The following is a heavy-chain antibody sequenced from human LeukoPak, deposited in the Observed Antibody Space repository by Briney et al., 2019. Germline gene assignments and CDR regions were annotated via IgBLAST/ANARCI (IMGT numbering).Heavy chain of an antibody. J-gene: IGHJ4*02. CDR3: AKDMGYSYGFFDY. CDR2: ISYDGSNK. Sequence: GGSLRLSCAASGFTFSNAWMSWVRQAPGKGLEWVAVISYDGSNKYYADSVKGRFTISRDNSKNTLYLQMNSLRAEDTALYYCAKDMGYSYGFFDYWGQGTLVTVSS. D-gene: IGHD5-18*01. V-gene: IGHV3-30*18. CDR1: GFTFSNAW.